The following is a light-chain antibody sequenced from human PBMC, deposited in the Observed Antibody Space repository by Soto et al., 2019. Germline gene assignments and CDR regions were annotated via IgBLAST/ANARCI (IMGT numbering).Light chain of an antibody. CDR3: AAWDDSLNASYV. J-gene: IGLJ1*01. CDR1: SSDVGGYNY. CDR2: EVS. V-gene: IGLV2-14*01. Sequence: QSALTQPASVSGSPGQSITISCTGTSSDVGGYNYVSWYQQHPGKAPKLMIYEVSNRPSGVSNRFSGSKSGNTASLTISGLQAEDEADYYCAAWDDSLNASYVFGTGTKLTVL.